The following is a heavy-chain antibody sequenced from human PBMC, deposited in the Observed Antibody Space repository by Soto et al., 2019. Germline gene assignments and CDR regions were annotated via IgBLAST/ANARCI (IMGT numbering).Heavy chain of an antibody. CDR2: ISNRDNTM. CDR1: GFTFSRYE. D-gene: IGHD3-22*01. J-gene: IGHJ4*02. Sequence: PGGSLRLSCAASGFTFSRYEMNWVRQAPGKGLEWVSFISNRDNTMYYADSVKGRFTISRDNAKNSLYLQMNSLRAEDTAVYYFARNYYDSSPLLFDYCPQGTLVTVTS. V-gene: IGHV3-48*03. CDR3: ARNYYDSSPLLFDY.